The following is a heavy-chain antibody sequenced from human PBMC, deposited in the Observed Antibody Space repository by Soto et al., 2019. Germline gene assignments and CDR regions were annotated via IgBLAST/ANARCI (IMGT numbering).Heavy chain of an antibody. CDR1: GYSFTGYA. Sequence: ASVKVSCKASGYSFTGYAIHWVRQAPGQRLEWMGWINAGSGSKKSSQNFQGRVTITRDTSASTAYMVLSSLRSEDTAVYYCSRTYYYCSDNYYSADYWGQGTLVTVSS. D-gene: IGHD3-10*01. CDR3: SRTYYYCSDNYYSADY. CDR2: INAGSGSK. V-gene: IGHV1-3*01. J-gene: IGHJ4*02.